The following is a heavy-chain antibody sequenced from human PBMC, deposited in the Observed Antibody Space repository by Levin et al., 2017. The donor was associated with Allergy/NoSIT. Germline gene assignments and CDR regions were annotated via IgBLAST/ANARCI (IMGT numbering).Heavy chain of an antibody. D-gene: IGHD6-6*01. Sequence: ASVKVSCKASGGTFSSYAISWVRQAPGQGLEWMGGIIPIFGTANYAQKFQGRVTITADESTSTAYMELSSLRSEDTAVYYCARGLAARRGWFDPWGQGTLVTVSS. CDR1: GGTFSSYA. CDR3: ARGLAARRGWFDP. CDR2: IIPIFGTA. J-gene: IGHJ5*02. V-gene: IGHV1-69*13.